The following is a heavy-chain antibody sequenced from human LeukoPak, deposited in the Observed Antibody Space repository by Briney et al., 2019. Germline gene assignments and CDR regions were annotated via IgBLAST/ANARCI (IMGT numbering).Heavy chain of an antibody. CDR3: ASGHSSGWYGGDY. J-gene: IGHJ4*02. Sequence: ASVKVCCKASGGTFSSYAISWVRQAPGQGLEWMGGIIPIFGTANYAQKFQGRVTITADESTSTAYMELSSLRSEDTAVYYCASGHSSGWYGGDYWGQGTLVTVSS. V-gene: IGHV1-69*13. CDR1: GGTFSSYA. CDR2: IIPIFGTA. D-gene: IGHD6-19*01.